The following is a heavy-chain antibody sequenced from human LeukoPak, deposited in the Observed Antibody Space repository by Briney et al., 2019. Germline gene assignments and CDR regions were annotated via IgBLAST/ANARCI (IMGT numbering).Heavy chain of an antibody. CDR3: AKDKEKGSSLYYYYGMDV. Sequence: GGSLRLSCAASGFTFDDYAMHWVRQAPGKGLEWVSGISWNSGSIGYADSVKGRFTISRDNAKNSLYLQMNSLRAEDTALYYCAKDKEKGSSLYYYYGMDVWGQGTTVTVSS. CDR1: GFTFDDYA. CDR2: ISWNSGSI. D-gene: IGHD5-24*01. J-gene: IGHJ6*02. V-gene: IGHV3-9*01.